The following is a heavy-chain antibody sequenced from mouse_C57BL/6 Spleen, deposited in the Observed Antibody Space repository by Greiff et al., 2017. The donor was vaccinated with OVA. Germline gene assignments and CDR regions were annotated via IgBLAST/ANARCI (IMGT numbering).Heavy chain of an antibody. CDR1: GFNIKDYY. J-gene: IGHJ4*01. CDR2: IDPEDGDT. Sequence: EVQLQQSGAELVRPGASVKLSCTASGFNIKDYYMHWVKQRPEQGLEWIGRIDPEDGDTEYAPKFQGKATMTADTSSNTAYLQLSSLTSEDTAVYYCTTNYYDGYAMDYWGQGTSVTVSS. CDR3: TTNYYDGYAMDY. D-gene: IGHD1-1*01. V-gene: IGHV14-1*01.